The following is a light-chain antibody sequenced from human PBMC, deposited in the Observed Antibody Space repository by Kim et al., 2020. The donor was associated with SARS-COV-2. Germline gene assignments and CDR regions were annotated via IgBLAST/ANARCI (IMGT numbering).Light chain of an antibody. Sequence: SYELTQPPSMSVSPGQTARITCSGDALPKQYAYWYQQKPGQAPVLVIYKDSERPSGIPERFSGSSSGTTVTLTISGVQAEDEADYYCQSADSSGTYRGVVFGGGTQLTVL. J-gene: IGLJ2*01. CDR3: QSADSSGTYRGVV. V-gene: IGLV3-25*03. CDR1: ALPKQY. CDR2: KDS.